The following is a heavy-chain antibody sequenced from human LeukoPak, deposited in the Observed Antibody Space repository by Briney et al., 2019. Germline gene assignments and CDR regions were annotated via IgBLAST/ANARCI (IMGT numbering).Heavy chain of an antibody. CDR1: GFTFSSYG. CDR2: ISYDGSNK. CDR3: AKDLMAAPDY. V-gene: IGHV3-30*18. D-gene: IGHD2-8*01. J-gene: IGHJ4*02. Sequence: GGSLRLSCAASGFTFSSYGMHWVRQAPGKGLEWVAVISYDGSNKYYADSVKGRFTISRDNSKNTLYLQMNSLRAEDTAAYYCAKDLMAAPDYWGQGTLVTVSS.